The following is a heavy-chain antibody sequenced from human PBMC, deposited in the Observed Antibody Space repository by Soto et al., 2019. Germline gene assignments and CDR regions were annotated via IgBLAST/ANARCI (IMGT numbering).Heavy chain of an antibody. CDR2: IYSGGST. D-gene: IGHD2-15*01. CDR3: ARGPSYCSGGSCYSVLHY. CDR1: GFTVSSNY. Sequence: EVQLVESGGGLVQPGGSLRLSCAASGFTVSSNYMSWVRQAPGKGLEWVSVIYSGGSTYYADSVKGRFTISRHNSKNTLYLQMNSLRAEDTAVYYCARGPSYCSGGSCYSVLHYWGQGTLVTVSS. V-gene: IGHV3-53*04. J-gene: IGHJ4*02.